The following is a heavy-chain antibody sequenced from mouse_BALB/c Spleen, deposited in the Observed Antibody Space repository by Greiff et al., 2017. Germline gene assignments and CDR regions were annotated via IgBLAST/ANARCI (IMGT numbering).Heavy chain of an antibody. Sequence: VKLVESGPGLVQPSQSLSITCTVSGFSLTSYGVHWVRQSPGKGLEWLGVIWSGGSTDYNAAFISRLSISKDNSKSQVFFKMNSLQANDTAIYYCARGTYYRYDEAFAYWGQGTLVTVSA. D-gene: IGHD2-14*01. CDR1: GFSLTSYG. V-gene: IGHV2-2*02. CDR3: ARGTYYRYDEAFAY. J-gene: IGHJ3*01. CDR2: IWSGGST.